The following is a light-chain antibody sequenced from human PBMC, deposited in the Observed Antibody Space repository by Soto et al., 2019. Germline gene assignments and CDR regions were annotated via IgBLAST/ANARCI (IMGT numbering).Light chain of an antibody. CDR1: QSVSSSY. Sequence: EIVLTQSPGTLSLSPGERATLSCRASQSVSSSYLAWYQQKPGQAPRLLIYGASSRATGIPDRFSGSGSGTDFILTISRLEPEDFAVYYCQQYGSSWITFGQGTRLEIK. V-gene: IGKV3-20*01. CDR3: QQYGSSWIT. J-gene: IGKJ5*01. CDR2: GAS.